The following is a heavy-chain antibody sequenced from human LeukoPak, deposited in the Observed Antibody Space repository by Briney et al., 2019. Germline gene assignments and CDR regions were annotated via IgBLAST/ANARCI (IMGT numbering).Heavy chain of an antibody. Sequence: PPETLSLTCAVYGGSFSGYYWSWIRQPPGKGLEWIGEINHSGSTNYNPSLKSRVTISVDTSKNQFSLKLSSVTAADTAVYYCARGASIAVAGLVDYYYYYYMDVWGKGTTVTVSS. CDR2: INHSGST. J-gene: IGHJ6*03. CDR3: ARGASIAVAGLVDYYYYYYMDV. V-gene: IGHV4-34*01. D-gene: IGHD6-19*01. CDR1: GGSFSGYY.